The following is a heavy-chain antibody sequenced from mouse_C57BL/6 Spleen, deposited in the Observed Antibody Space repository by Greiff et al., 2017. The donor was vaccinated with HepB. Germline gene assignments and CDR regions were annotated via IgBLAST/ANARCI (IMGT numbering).Heavy chain of an antibody. J-gene: IGHJ2*01. CDR2: INPSTGGT. D-gene: IGHD2-2*01. CDR3: AGGLRRVYYFDY. CDR1: GYSFTGYY. Sequence: EVQLQQSGPELVKPGASVKISCKASGYSFTGYYMNWVKQSPEKSLEWIGEINPSTGGTTYNQKFKAKATLTVDKSSSTAYMQLKSLKSEDSAVYYCAGGLRRVYYFDYWGQGTTLTVSS. V-gene: IGHV1-42*01.